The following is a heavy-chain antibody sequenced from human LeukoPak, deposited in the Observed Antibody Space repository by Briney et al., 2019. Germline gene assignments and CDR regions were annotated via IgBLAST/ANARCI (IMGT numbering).Heavy chain of an antibody. Sequence: SETLSLTCTVSGGSISSSSYYWGWIRQPPGKGLEWIGYIYYSGSTNYNPSLKSRVTISVDTSKNQFSLKLSSVTAADTAVYYCARETDYYDSSGYSPWGQGTLVTVSS. CDR2: IYYSGST. V-gene: IGHV4-61*01. J-gene: IGHJ5*02. D-gene: IGHD3-22*01. CDR1: GGSISSSSYY. CDR3: ARETDYYDSSGYSP.